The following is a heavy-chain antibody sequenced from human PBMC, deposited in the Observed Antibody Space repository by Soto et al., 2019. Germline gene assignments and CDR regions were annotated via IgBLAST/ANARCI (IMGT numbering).Heavy chain of an antibody. D-gene: IGHD6-13*01. CDR1: GFTFSSYA. CDR3: VPYIPAARTRYLPH. J-gene: IGHJ1*01. CDR2: VGTGGTA. V-gene: IGHV3-23*01. Sequence: PGGSLRLSCAASGFTFSSYAMSWVRQAPGKGLEWVSAVGTGGTAYYADSVKGRFTISRDNSKNTLYLQMNSLRAEDTAVYYCVPYIPAARTRYLPHWGQGTLVTVSS.